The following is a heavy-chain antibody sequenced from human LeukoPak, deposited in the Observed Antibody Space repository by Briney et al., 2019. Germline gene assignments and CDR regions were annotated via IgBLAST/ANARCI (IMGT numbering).Heavy chain of an antibody. J-gene: IGHJ3*02. CDR2: ISSSSSYI. V-gene: IGHV3-21*01. Sequence: GGSLRLSCAASGFTFSSYSMNWVRQAPGKGLEWVSSISSSSSYIYYADSVKGRFTISRDNAKNSLYLQMNSLRAEDTAVYYCASYCSGGSCYYPWAFDIWGQGTMVTVSP. CDR1: GFTFSSYS. D-gene: IGHD2-15*01. CDR3: ASYCSGGSCYYPWAFDI.